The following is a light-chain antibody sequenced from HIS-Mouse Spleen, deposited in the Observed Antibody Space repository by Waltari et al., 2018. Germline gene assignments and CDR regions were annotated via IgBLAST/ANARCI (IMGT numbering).Light chain of an antibody. CDR3: QSADSSGTYWV. CDR1: KLGDKY. V-gene: IGLV3-25*03. Sequence: SYELTQPPSVSVSPGQTASITCSGDKLGDKYACWYQQKPGQSPVLVIYKDSERPSGVPERCSGSSSGTTVTLTISGVQAEDEADYYCQSADSSGTYWVFGGGTKLTVL. J-gene: IGLJ3*02. CDR2: KDS.